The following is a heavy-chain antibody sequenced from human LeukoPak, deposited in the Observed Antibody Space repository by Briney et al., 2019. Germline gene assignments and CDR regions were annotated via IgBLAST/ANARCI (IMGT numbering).Heavy chain of an antibody. V-gene: IGHV4-4*09. CDR3: ARTYSSFDWFDP. CDR1: GGSISSYY. J-gene: IGHJ5*02. Sequence: SETLSLTCTVSGGSISSYYWSWIRQPPGKGLEWIGYIYTSGSTNYNPSLKSRVTISVDTSKNQFSLKLSSVTAADTAVYYCARTYSSFDWFDPWGQGTLVTVSS. CDR2: IYTSGST. D-gene: IGHD6-6*01.